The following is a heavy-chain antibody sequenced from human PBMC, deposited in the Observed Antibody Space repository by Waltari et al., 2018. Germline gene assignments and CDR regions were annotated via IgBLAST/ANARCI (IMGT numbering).Heavy chain of an antibody. CDR2: IYYSGST. Sequence: QVRLVQSGAEVKKPGASVKVSCKASGYTFTSYYMHWIRQHPGKGLEWIGYIYYSGSTYYNPSLKSRVTISVDTSKNQFSLKLSSVTAADTAVYYCARAGDVVVPAAMFGDAFDIWGQGTMVTVSS. V-gene: IGHV4-31*03. J-gene: IGHJ3*02. CDR1: GYTFTSYY. CDR3: ARAGDVVVPAAMFGDAFDI. D-gene: IGHD2-2*01.